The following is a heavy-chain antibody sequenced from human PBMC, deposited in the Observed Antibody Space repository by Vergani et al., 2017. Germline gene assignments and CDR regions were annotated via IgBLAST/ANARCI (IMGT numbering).Heavy chain of an antibody. CDR3: ASGPLRITIWVGGMDV. J-gene: IGHJ6*02. Sequence: QVQLVQSGAEVKKPGSSVKVSCKASGGTFSSSAISWVRQAPGQGLEWMGGIIPIFGTANYAQKFQGRVTITADESTSTAYMELSSLRSEDTAVYYCASGPLRITIWVGGMDVWGQGTTVTVSS. D-gene: IGHD3-9*01. V-gene: IGHV1-69*12. CDR1: GGTFSSSA. CDR2: IIPIFGTA.